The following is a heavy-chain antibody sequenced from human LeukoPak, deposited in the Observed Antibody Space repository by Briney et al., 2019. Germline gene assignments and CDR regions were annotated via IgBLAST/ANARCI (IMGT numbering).Heavy chain of an antibody. D-gene: IGHD6-19*01. CDR2: TYYRSRWYN. Sequence: SQTLSLTCAISGDSVSSNSAAWNWIRQSPSRGLEWLGRTYYRSRWYNEYALSVKSRITITPDTSKNQFSLQLNSVTPEDTAVYYCARVTEKQYLPFDSWGQGTLVTVSS. CDR3: ARVTEKQYLPFDS. CDR1: GDSVSSNSAA. J-gene: IGHJ4*02. V-gene: IGHV6-1*01.